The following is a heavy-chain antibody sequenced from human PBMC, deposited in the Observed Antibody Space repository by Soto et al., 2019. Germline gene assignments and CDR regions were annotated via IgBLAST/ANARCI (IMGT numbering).Heavy chain of an antibody. CDR1: GFTFHNFA. CDR2: IAWDGGSR. J-gene: IGHJ4*02. D-gene: IGHD6-19*01. V-gene: IGHV3-9*01. Sequence: EVQVAESGGGLVQPGRSLRLSCAASGFTFHNFAMHWVRQVPGKGLEWVSGIAWDGGSRGYAGSVKGRFTISRDNARNSLYLQMRSLGAEDTAMYYCAKEGAVSMGYFDLWGQGTLVIVSS. CDR3: AKEGAVSMGYFDL.